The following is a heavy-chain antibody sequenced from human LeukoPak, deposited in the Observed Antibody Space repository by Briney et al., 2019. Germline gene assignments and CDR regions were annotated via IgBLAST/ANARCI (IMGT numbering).Heavy chain of an antibody. CDR2: ISWNGGVI. CDR3: TKSDCSSTSCHTSDY. V-gene: IGHV3-9*01. J-gene: IGHJ4*02. CDR1: GFTFHDYA. D-gene: IGHD2-2*02. Sequence: AGGSLRLSCAASGFTFHDYAMHWVRQGPEKALEWVSGISWNGGVIGYADSVMGRFTVSRDNAKNSLFLQMNSLRPEDTALYYCTKSDCSSTSCHTSDYWGQGTLVTVSS.